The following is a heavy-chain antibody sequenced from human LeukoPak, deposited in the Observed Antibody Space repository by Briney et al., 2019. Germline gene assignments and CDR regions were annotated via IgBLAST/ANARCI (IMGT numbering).Heavy chain of an antibody. CDR1: GFTFSTYN. Sequence: GSLRLSCAASGFTFSTYNINWVRQAPGKGLEWVSSISSSSSYIYYADSVKGRFTISRDNAKNSLYLQMNSLRAEDMALYYCAKDTSWRVAGGFDYWGQGTLVTVSS. J-gene: IGHJ4*02. CDR3: AKDTSWRVAGGFDY. V-gene: IGHV3-21*04. D-gene: IGHD6-19*01. CDR2: ISSSSSYI.